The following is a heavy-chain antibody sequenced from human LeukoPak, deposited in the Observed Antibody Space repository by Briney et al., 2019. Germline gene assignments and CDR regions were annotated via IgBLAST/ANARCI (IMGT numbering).Heavy chain of an antibody. CDR2: ISSSSSAI. Sequence: GGSLRLSCAASGFTFSSYSMNWVRQAPGKGLEWVSYISSSSSAIYYADSVKGRFTISRDNAKNSLYLQMNSLRAEDTAVYYCARVQYGSGSYYNVNYYYYGMDVWGQGTTVTVSS. CDR3: ARVQYGSGSYYNVNYYYYGMDV. CDR1: GFTFSSYS. D-gene: IGHD3-10*01. V-gene: IGHV3-48*01. J-gene: IGHJ6*02.